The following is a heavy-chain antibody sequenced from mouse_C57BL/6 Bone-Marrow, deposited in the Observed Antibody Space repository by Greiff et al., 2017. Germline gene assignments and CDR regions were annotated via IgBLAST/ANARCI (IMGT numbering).Heavy chain of an antibody. J-gene: IGHJ2*01. Sequence: QVQLQQPGAELVKPGASMKLSCKASGYTFTSYWMQWVKQRPGQGLEWIGEIDPSDSYTNYNQKFKGKATLTVDTSSSTAYMQLSSLTSEDSAVYYCARSSYYGSSYKNFDYWGQGTTLTVSS. CDR3: ARSSYYGSSYKNFDY. CDR1: GYTFTSYW. V-gene: IGHV1-50*01. D-gene: IGHD1-1*01. CDR2: IDPSDSYT.